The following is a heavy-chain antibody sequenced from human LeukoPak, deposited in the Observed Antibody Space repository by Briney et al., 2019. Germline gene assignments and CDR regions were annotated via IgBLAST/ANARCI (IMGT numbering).Heavy chain of an antibody. CDR2: INHSGST. CDR3: ARHGSGSTLTL. V-gene: IGHV4-39*01. CDR1: GASISGSGYY. J-gene: IGHJ4*02. D-gene: IGHD3-10*01. Sequence: PSETLSLTCAVSGASISGSGYYLGWIRQPPGKGLEWIGEINHSGSTNYNPSLKSRVTISVDTSKNQFSLKLSSVTAADTAVYYCARHGSGSTLTLWGQGTLVTVSS.